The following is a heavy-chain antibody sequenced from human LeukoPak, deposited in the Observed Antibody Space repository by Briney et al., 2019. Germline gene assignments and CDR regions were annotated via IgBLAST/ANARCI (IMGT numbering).Heavy chain of an antibody. V-gene: IGHV1-46*01. CDR2: INPSGGST. Sequence: GASVKVSCKASGYTFTSYYMHWVRQAPGQGLEWMGIINPSGGSTSYAQKFQGRVTMTRDTSTSTVYMELSSLRSEDTAVYYCARVGRYCTNDVCYYAYWGQGTLVTVSS. J-gene: IGHJ4*02. D-gene: IGHD2-8*01. CDR1: GYTFTSYY. CDR3: ARVGRYCTNDVCYYAY.